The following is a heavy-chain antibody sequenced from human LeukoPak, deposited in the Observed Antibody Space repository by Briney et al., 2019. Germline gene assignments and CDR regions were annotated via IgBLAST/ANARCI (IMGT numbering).Heavy chain of an antibody. V-gene: IGHV3-48*04. CDR2: ISPRSETI. J-gene: IGHJ6*03. CDR3: ARIDGPTVFTYYKYL. Sequence: GGSLRLSCATSGFSFNRRGMNWVRHPPGKGLEWVSYISPRSETIYYAESVKGRLTVSRDDSKDSLYLQMHTLRAEDTAVYYCARIDGPTVFTYYKYLWGKGTTVTVAS. CDR1: GFSFNRRG. D-gene: IGHD3-16*01.